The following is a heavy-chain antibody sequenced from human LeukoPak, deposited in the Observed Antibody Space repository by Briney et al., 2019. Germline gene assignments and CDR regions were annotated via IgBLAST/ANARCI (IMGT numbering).Heavy chain of an antibody. V-gene: IGHV3-15*05. D-gene: IGHD5-12*01. CDR1: GFTFSNAW. Sequence: GGSLRLSRAASGFTFSNAWMTWVRQAPGKGLEWVGRIKNKPDGGTTDYAAPVKGRFTISRDDSINTLYLQMNSLKTEDTAFYYCTTVGVATSGFFGPWGQGTLVTVSS. CDR2: IKNKPDGGTT. CDR3: TTVGVATSGFFGP. J-gene: IGHJ5*02.